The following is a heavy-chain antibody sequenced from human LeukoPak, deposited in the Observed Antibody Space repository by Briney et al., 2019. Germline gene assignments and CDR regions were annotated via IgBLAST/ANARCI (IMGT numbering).Heavy chain of an antibody. CDR3: ARGYSSIYGRFDP. J-gene: IGHJ5*02. CDR2: VYYSGST. D-gene: IGHD6-13*01. V-gene: IGHV4-59*08. Sequence: SETLSLTCSVPGGSISTYYWSWIRQPPGKGLEWIGYVYYSGSTNYNPSLRSRVTISVDTSKNQFSLKLSSVTAADTAVYYCARGYSSIYGRFDPWGQGTLVTVSS. CDR1: GGSISTYY.